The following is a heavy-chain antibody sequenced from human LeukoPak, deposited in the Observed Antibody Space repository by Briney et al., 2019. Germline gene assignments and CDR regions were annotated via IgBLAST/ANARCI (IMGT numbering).Heavy chain of an antibody. Sequence: ASAKDSCKPSGYTFTGSNMHCVRHAPGQGLGWMGQINPNTGGTHYAQQFQGRVTMTSDTSISTTYMEMSRVRSDDTAVYYCARDFMLATPSLGFWGQGTLVTVSS. CDR2: INPNTGGT. V-gene: IGHV1-2*06. J-gene: IGHJ4*02. CDR3: ARDFMLATPSLGF. D-gene: IGHD5-24*01. CDR1: GYTFTGSN.